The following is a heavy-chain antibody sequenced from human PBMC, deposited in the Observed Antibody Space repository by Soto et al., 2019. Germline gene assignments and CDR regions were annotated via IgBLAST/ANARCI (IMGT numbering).Heavy chain of an antibody. CDR2: ISSRSSTI. CDR3: ARDRVTIFAADGMDV. J-gene: IGHJ6*02. V-gene: IGHV3-48*02. Sequence: EVQLVESGGGLVQPGGSLRLSCAASGFTFSSYRMNWVRQAPGQGVEWVSYISSRSSTIYYADSVKGRFTISRDNAKNSLYLQRKSLRDEDTAVYYCARDRVTIFAADGMDVCGQGTTVTVSS. D-gene: IGHD3-3*01. CDR1: GFTFSSYR.